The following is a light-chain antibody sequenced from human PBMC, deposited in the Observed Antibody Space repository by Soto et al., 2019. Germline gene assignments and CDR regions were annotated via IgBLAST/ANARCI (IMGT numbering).Light chain of an antibody. J-gene: IGLJ1*01. CDR2: DVS. V-gene: IGLV2-18*02. CDR1: SSDVGSYNR. Sequence: QSALTQPPSVSGSPGQSVAISCTGTSSDVGSYNRVSWYQQSPGTAPKLMIYDVSNRPSGVPDRFSGSKSGNTASLTISGLQAEDEAEYYFSSYTSSSTYVFGTGTKVTVL. CDR3: SSYTSSSTYV.